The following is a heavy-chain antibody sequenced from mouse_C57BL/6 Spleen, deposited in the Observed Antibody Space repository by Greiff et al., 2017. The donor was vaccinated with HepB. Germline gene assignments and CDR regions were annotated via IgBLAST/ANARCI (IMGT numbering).Heavy chain of an antibody. J-gene: IGHJ2*01. CDR3: TKGPRYFDY. Sequence: QVQLKESGAELVRPGASVTLSCKASGYTFTDYEMHWVKQTPVHGLEWIGAIDPETGGTAYNQKFKGKAILTADKSSSTAYMELRSLTSEDSAVYYCTKGPRYFDYWGQGTTLTVSS. CDR1: GYTFTDYE. V-gene: IGHV1-15*01. CDR2: IDPETGGT.